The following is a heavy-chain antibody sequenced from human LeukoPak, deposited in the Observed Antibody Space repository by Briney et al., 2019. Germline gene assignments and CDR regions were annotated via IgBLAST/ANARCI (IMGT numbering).Heavy chain of an antibody. Sequence: ASVDVSCKASGYTFTSYDINWVRQATGQGLEWMGWMNPNSGNTGYAQKFQGRVTMTRNTSISTAYMELSSLRSEDTAVYYCARAGGSWFHYYYYYMDVWGKGTTVTISS. CDR1: GYTFTSYD. J-gene: IGHJ6*03. D-gene: IGHD6-13*01. V-gene: IGHV1-8*01. CDR2: MNPNSGNT. CDR3: ARAGGSWFHYYYYYMDV.